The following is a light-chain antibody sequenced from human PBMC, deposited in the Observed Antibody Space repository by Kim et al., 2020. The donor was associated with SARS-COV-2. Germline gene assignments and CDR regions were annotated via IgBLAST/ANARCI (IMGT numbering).Light chain of an antibody. Sequence: QSVLTQPPSVSGAPGQRVTISCTGSNSNIGAGYAVHWYQQLPGTAPKLLIYGNNNRPSGVPDRVSGSKSGTSASLAITGLQAEDEADYYCQSYDSSLSGSVFGGGTKVTVL. CDR1: NSNIGAGYA. J-gene: IGLJ3*02. CDR2: GNN. CDR3: QSYDSSLSGSV. V-gene: IGLV1-40*01.